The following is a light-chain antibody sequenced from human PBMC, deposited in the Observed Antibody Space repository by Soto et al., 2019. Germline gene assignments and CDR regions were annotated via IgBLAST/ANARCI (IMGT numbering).Light chain of an antibody. J-gene: IGKJ1*01. Sequence: EIVLTPSPGTLSLSPGESSPLSCRASQSVSNNYLAWYQQKPGQPPRLLIYGASNRATGIPDRFSGSGSGTDFTLTISRLEPEDFAVYYRKQYGSSGTFGQGTKVDIK. CDR1: QSVSNNY. CDR2: GAS. CDR3: KQYGSSGT. V-gene: IGKV3-20*01.